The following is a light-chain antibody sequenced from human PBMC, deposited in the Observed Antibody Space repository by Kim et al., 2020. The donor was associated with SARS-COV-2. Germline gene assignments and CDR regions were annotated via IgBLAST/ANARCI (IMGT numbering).Light chain of an antibody. CDR2: AAS. Sequence: ASVGERDTIARRASQSVSSYLNWYQQKTGKAPKLLIYAASSLRSVVPSRGSGSGDGTDYTLTISSLQPEDFANYYCQKTYSTPITFGQGTRLEI. CDR3: QKTYSTPIT. CDR1: QSVSSY. J-gene: IGKJ5*01. V-gene: IGKV1-39*01.